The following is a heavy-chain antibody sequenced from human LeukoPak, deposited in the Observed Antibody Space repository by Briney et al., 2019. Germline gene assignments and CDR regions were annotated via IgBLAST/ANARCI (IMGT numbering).Heavy chain of an antibody. V-gene: IGHV3-23*01. D-gene: IGHD1-26*01. Sequence: SGGSLRLSCAASGFTFSSYAMSWVRQAPGKGLEWVSAISGSGGGTYYADSVKGRLTISRDNSKNTLYLQMNSLRAEDTAVYYCAKEYYSGNYWDHWGQGTRVTVSS. CDR1: GFTFSSYA. CDR3: AKEYYSGNYWDH. J-gene: IGHJ4*02. CDR2: ISGSGGGT.